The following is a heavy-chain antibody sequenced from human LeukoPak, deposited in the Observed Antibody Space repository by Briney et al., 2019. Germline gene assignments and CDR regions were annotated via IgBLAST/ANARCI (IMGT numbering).Heavy chain of an antibody. CDR3: ARLQWPQLRAFDI. CDR1: GFTFSSYG. V-gene: IGHV3-7*01. Sequence: PGGSLRLSCAASGFTFSSYGMHWVRQAPEKGLEWVANIKQDESAKYYVDSVKGRFTISRDNAKNTLYLQMDSLRADDTAVYYCARLQWPQLRAFDIWGQGTMVTVSS. D-gene: IGHD5-24*01. J-gene: IGHJ3*02. CDR2: IKQDESAK.